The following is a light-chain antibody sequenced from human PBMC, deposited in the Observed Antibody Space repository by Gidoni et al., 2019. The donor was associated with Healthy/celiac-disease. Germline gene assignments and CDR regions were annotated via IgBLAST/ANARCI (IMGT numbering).Light chain of an antibody. V-gene: IGKV1-33*01. J-gene: IGKJ4*01. Sequence: DLQMTQSPSSLSASVGDRVTITCQASQDISNYLNWYQQKPGKAPKLLIYDASNLETGVPSRFSGSGSGTDFTFTISSLQPEDSATYYCQQSPSLTFGGGTKVEIK. CDR2: DAS. CDR1: QDISNY. CDR3: QQSPSLT.